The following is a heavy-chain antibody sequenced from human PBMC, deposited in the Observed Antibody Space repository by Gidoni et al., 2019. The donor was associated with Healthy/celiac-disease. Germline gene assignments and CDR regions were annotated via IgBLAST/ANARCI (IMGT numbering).Heavy chain of an antibody. V-gene: IGHV2-5*02. D-gene: IGHD3-10*01. CDR1: GFSLSTSGVG. Sequence: QITLKESGPTLVKPTQTLTLTCTFSGFSLSTSGVGVGWIRQPPGKALEWLALIYWDDDKRYSPSLKSRLTITKDTSKNQVVLTMTNMDPVDTATYYCAPALGSGSYYMGNWFDPWGQGTLVTVSS. J-gene: IGHJ5*02. CDR3: APALGSGSYYMGNWFDP. CDR2: IYWDDDK.